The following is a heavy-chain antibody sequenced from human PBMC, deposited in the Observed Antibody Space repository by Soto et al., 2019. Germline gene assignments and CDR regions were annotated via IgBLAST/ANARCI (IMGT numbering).Heavy chain of an antibody. CDR3: ANGYGPSTLEEFDY. CDR2: ISYDGSNK. Sequence: GGSLRLSCAASGFTFSSYGMHWVRQAPGKGLEWVAVISYDGSNKYYADSVKGRFTISRDNSKNTLYLQMNSLRAEDTAVYYCANGYGPSTLEEFDYWGQGTLVTVSS. J-gene: IGHJ4*02. D-gene: IGHD1-1*01. V-gene: IGHV3-30*18. CDR1: GFTFSSYG.